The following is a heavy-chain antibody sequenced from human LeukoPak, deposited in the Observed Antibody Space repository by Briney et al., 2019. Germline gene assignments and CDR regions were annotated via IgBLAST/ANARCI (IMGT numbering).Heavy chain of an antibody. V-gene: IGHV3-30*02. CDR2: IRYDGSNK. CDR3: ARAEGYYGSGSYLGY. D-gene: IGHD3-10*01. Sequence: GGSLRLSCAASGFTFSSYGMHWVRQAPGKGLEWVAFIRYDGSNKYYADSVKGRFTISRDNSKNTLYLQMNSLRAEDTAVYYCARAEGYYGSGSYLGYWGQGTLVTVSS. CDR1: GFTFSSYG. J-gene: IGHJ4*02.